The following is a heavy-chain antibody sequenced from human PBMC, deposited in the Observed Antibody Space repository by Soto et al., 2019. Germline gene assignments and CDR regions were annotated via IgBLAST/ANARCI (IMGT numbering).Heavy chain of an antibody. J-gene: IGHJ4*02. Sequence: SVKVSCKASGGTFSSYAISWVRQAPGQGLEWMGGIIPIFGTANYAQKFQGRVTITADESTSTAYMELSSLRSEDTAVYYCARAGLRYYYDSSGYQDSNFDYWGQGTLVTVSS. CDR3: ARAGLRYYYDSSGYQDSNFDY. CDR2: IIPIFGTA. D-gene: IGHD3-22*01. V-gene: IGHV1-69*13. CDR1: GGTFSSYA.